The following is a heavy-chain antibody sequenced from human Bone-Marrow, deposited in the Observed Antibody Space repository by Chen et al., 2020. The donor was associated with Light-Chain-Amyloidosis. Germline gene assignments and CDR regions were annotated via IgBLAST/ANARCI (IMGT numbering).Heavy chain of an antibody. CDR1: GFTFRSYG. Sequence: VQLVDTGGGGVQPGRSLPLSCAAAGFTFRSYGMHWVRQAPGKGLEWVAVISYDGSNKYYADSVKGRFTISRDNSKNTLYLQMNSLRAEDTAVYYCAKIYYDSSCYYFDYWGQGTLVTVSS. J-gene: IGHJ4*02. CDR2: ISYDGSNK. V-gene: IGHV3-30*18. D-gene: IGHD3-22*01. CDR3: AKIYYDSSCYYFDY.